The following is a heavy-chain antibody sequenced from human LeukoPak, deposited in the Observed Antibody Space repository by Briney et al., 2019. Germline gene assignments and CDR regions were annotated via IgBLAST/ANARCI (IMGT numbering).Heavy chain of an antibody. CDR3: ARDTLVGATNFDY. CDR1: GYSISSGYY. D-gene: IGHD1-26*01. J-gene: IGHJ4*02. Sequence: KPSETLSLTCAVSGYSISSGYYWGWIRQLPGRGLEWIGSIYHSGSTYYNPSLKSRVTISVDTSKNQFSLKLSSVTAADTAVYYCARDTLVGATNFDYWGQGTLVTVSS. CDR2: IYHSGST. V-gene: IGHV4-38-2*02.